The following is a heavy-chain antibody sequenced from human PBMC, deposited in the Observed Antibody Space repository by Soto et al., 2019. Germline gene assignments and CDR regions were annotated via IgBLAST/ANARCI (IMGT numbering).Heavy chain of an antibody. J-gene: IGHJ6*02. CDR3: AKVPAALGDYFGMDV. CDR2: ISYDGRNK. CDR1: GFTFSSYG. V-gene: IGHV3-30*18. D-gene: IGHD2-2*01. Sequence: GGSLRLSCAASGFTFSSYGIHWVRQAPGRGLEWVAVISYDGRNKFYADSVKGRFTISRDNSKNTLYLEMNSLRVEDTAVYYCAKVPAALGDYFGMDVWGQGTTVTVS.